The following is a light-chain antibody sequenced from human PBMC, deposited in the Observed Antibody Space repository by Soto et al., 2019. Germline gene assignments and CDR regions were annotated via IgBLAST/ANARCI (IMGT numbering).Light chain of an antibody. CDR3: QQSYTLSPLT. V-gene: IGKV1-39*01. CDR1: QSITTY. CDR2: AAA. J-gene: IGKJ4*01. Sequence: DIQMTQSPSSLSASVGDRVTITFRASQSITTYLNWYQQTSGEAPKLLIYAAARLQTGVPSRFSGSGSGTDFTLTISSLQPEDFATYFCQQSYTLSPLTFGGGTKVDIK.